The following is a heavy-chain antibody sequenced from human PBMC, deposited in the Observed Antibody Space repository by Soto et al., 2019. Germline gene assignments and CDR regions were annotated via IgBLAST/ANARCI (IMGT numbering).Heavy chain of an antibody. V-gene: IGHV4-39*01. D-gene: IGHD3-16*01. J-gene: IGHJ2*01. CDR2: IYYSGST. CDR1: GGSISSSSYY. CDR3: ARVGVTGPNYWYFDL. Sequence: QLQLQESGPGLVKPSETLSLTCTVSGGSISSSSYYWGWIRQPPGKGLEWIGSIYYSGSTYYNPSLKSRVTISVDTSKNQFSLKLSSVTAADTAVYYCARVGVTGPNYWYFDLWGRGTLVTVSS.